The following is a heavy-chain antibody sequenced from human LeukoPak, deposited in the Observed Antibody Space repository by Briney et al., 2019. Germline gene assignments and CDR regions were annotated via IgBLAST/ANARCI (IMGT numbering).Heavy chain of an antibody. D-gene: IGHD2-8*01. J-gene: IGHJ4*02. CDR2: ISGSGGST. CDR1: GFTFTNYA. CDR3: ARAQAFHCTNGVCYVDYFDY. V-gene: IGHV3-23*01. Sequence: GGSLRLSCAASGFTFTNYAMSWVRQTPGKGLEWVSAISGSGGSTYYADSVKGRFTISRDNSKNTLYLQMNSLRAEDTAVYYCARAQAFHCTNGVCYVDYFDYWGQGTLVTVSS.